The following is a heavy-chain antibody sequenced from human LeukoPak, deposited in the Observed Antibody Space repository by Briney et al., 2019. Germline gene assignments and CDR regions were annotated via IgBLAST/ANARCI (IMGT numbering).Heavy chain of an antibody. Sequence: GGSLRLSCAASGFTFSSYEMNWVRQAPGKGLEWVSYISSGSTIYDPDSVKGRFTISRVNAKNSLYLQMNSLRAEDTAVYYCARESIAVAGAPFDYWGQGTLVTVSS. J-gene: IGHJ4*02. V-gene: IGHV3-48*03. CDR3: ARESIAVAGAPFDY. D-gene: IGHD6-19*01. CDR1: GFTFSSYE. CDR2: ISSGSTI.